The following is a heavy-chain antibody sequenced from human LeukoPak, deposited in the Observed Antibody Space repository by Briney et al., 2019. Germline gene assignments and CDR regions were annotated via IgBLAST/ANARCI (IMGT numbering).Heavy chain of an antibody. CDR2: INSDGRST. J-gene: IGHJ6*03. CDR1: GFTFSSYW. Sequence: GGSLRLSCAASGFTFSSYWMHWVRQAPGEGLVWVSRINSDGRSTSYADSVKGRFTISRDNAKNTLYLQMNGLRAEDTAVYYCARDGPLRDIVVVPAAVYSSSYYYYYMDVWGKGTTVTVSS. CDR3: ARDGPLRDIVVVPAAVYSSSYYYYYMDV. D-gene: IGHD2-2*01. V-gene: IGHV3-74*01.